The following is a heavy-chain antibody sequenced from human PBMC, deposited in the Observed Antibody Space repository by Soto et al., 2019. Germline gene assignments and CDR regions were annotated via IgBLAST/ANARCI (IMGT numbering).Heavy chain of an antibody. CDR1: GGSINNNNFH. J-gene: IGHJ5*02. D-gene: IGHD6-6*01. Sequence: QLQLQESGPGLVKPSETLSLTCTVSGGSINNNNFHWGWIRQPPGKGLEWIGGIYYTGSTYYHPSLKSRVTISVDTSKNHFSLQVTSVTAADTAVYYCATYSTSSGWFDPWGQGTLVTISS. V-gene: IGHV4-39*02. CDR3: ATYSTSSGWFDP. CDR2: IYYTGST.